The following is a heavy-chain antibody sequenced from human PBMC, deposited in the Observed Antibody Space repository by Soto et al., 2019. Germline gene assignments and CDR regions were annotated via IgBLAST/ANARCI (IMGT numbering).Heavy chain of an antibody. V-gene: IGHV3-30*18. Sequence: QVQLVESGGGVVQPGRSLRLSCAASGFTFSSYGMHWVRQAPGKGLEWVAVISYDGSNKYYADSAKGRFTISRDNSKNTLYLQMNSLRAEDTAVYYCANGPKNRLDYWGQGTLVTVSS. J-gene: IGHJ4*02. CDR2: ISYDGSNK. CDR1: GFTFSSYG. CDR3: ANGPKNRLDY.